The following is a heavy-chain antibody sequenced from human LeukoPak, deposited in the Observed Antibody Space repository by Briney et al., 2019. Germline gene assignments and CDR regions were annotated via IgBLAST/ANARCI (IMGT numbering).Heavy chain of an antibody. CDR3: ARSGKYCGGDCYPAEYFQH. V-gene: IGHV3-21*01. Sequence: GGSLRLSXAASGFTFSSYSMNWVRQAPGKGLEWVSSISSSSSYIYYADSVKGRFTISRDNAKSSLYLQMNSLRAEDTAVYYCARSGKYCGGDCYPAEYFQHWGQGTLVTVSS. CDR1: GFTFSSYS. CDR2: ISSSSSYI. D-gene: IGHD2-21*02. J-gene: IGHJ1*01.